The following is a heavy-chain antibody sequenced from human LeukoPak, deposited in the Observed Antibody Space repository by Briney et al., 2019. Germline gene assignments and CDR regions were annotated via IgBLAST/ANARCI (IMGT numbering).Heavy chain of an antibody. D-gene: IGHD3-3*01. CDR3: ARITYDFWSGYYMPDDP. J-gene: IGHJ5*02. CDR2: ISIYNGNT. Sequence: ASVKVSCKASGYTFTSHYIHWVRQAPGQGLEWMGWISIYNGNTDYAQKLRGRVTMTTDTSTSTAYMELGSLRSDDTAVYYCARITYDFWSGYYMPDDPWGQGTLVTVSS. V-gene: IGHV1-18*04. CDR1: GYTFTSHY.